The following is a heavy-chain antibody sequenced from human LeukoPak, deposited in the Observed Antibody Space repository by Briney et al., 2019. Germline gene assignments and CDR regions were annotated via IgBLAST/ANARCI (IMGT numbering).Heavy chain of an antibody. CDR2: FDVIDSET. J-gene: IGHJ4*02. CDR1: GSSLSELS. D-gene: IGHD5-18*01. Sequence: ALVKVSCTVSGSSLSELSLYWVRQAPGKGLEWMGGFDVIDSETFYAQKFQGRVTMTEDSSTDTAYMELRSLTSDDTALYYCAAGRPYSLLDYWGQGTLVTVSS. V-gene: IGHV1-24*01. CDR3: AAGRPYSLLDY.